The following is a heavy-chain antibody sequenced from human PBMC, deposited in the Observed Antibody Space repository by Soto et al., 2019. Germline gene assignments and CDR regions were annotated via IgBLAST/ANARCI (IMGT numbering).Heavy chain of an antibody. CDR1: GYTFTSYG. CDR2: ISAYNGNT. CDR3: ARAAYEILTGYYRR. J-gene: IGHJ4*02. D-gene: IGHD3-9*01. V-gene: IGHV1-18*01. Sequence: QVQLVQSGAEVKKPGASVKVSCKASGYTFTSYGISWVRQAPGQGLEWMGWISAYNGNTNYAQKFQDRVTMTTDTSASTAYMELRSLRSDDTAVYYCARAAYEILTGYYRRWGQGTLVTVSS.